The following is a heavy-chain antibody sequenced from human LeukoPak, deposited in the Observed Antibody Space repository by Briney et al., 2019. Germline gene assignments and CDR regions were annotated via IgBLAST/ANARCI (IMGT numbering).Heavy chain of an antibody. CDR3: ARDGIGLAAAGTDY. CDR2: IIPILGIA. V-gene: IGHV1-69*04. Sequence: SVKVSCKASGGTFSSYAISWVRQAPGQGLEWMGRIIPILGIANYARKFQGRVTITADKSTSTAYMELSSLRSEDTAVYYCARDGIGLAAAGTDYWGQGTLVTVSS. D-gene: IGHD6-13*01. CDR1: GGTFSSYA. J-gene: IGHJ4*02.